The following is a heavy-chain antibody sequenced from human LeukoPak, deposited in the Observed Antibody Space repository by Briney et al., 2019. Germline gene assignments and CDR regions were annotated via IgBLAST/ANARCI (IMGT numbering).Heavy chain of an antibody. J-gene: IGHJ4*02. Sequence: SETLSLTCTVSGGSISSSSYYWGWIRQPPGKGLEWIGSIYYSGSTYYNPSLKSRVTISVDTSKNQFSLKLSSVTAADTAVYCCARGRTVLLWFGARLDYWGQGTLVTVSS. CDR1: GGSISSSSYY. D-gene: IGHD3-10*01. CDR3: ARGRTVLLWFGARLDY. CDR2: IYYSGST. V-gene: IGHV4-39*01.